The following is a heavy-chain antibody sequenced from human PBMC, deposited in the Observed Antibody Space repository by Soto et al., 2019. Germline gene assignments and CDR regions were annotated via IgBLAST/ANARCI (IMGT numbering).Heavy chain of an antibody. Sequence: QITLKESGPSPVKPTQTLTVTCTFSGFSLSNSGVGVAWIRQPPGKALEWLALIYGDNDKRYSPSLKTRLTXPQXXSXYQVVLTMTNMDPLDTATYYCAHCTLHDYGDYDPGTSHVFDSWGQGTLVTVSS. V-gene: IGHV2-5*02. CDR3: AHCTLHDYGDYDPGTSHVFDS. J-gene: IGHJ4*02. CDR2: IYGDNDK. D-gene: IGHD4-17*01. CDR1: GFSLSNSGVG.